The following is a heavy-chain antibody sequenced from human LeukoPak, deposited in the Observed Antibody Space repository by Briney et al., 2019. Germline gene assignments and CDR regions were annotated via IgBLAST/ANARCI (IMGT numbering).Heavy chain of an antibody. CDR1: GFTFRSYA. V-gene: IGHV3-23*01. CDR3: AKVYVDTAMVSEYFQH. Sequence: GGSLRLSCAASGFTFRSYAMRCVCQAPGEGLEWVSAISGSGGSTYYAHSVKGRFTIYRDNSKNTLYLQMNSLRAEDTAVYYCAKVYVDTAMVSEYFQHWGQGTLVTVSS. CDR2: ISGSGGST. D-gene: IGHD5-18*01. J-gene: IGHJ1*01.